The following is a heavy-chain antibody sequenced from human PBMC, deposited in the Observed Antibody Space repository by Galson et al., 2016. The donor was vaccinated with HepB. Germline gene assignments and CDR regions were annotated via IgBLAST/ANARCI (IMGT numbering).Heavy chain of an antibody. J-gene: IGHJ4*02. Sequence: SLRLSCATSGFTFSSHSMNWVRQAPGKGLEWVSFISTSGNTIYYADSVKGRFTVSRDNANNSLSLQMNSLRDEDTALYYCARGKEVAGTCDYWGQGTLVTVSS. CDR2: ISTSGNTI. V-gene: IGHV3-48*02. CDR3: ARGKEVAGTCDY. CDR1: GFTFSSHS. D-gene: IGHD6-19*01.